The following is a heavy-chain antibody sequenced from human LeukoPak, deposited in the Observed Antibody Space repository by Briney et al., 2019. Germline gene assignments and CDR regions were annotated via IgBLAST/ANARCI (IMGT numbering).Heavy chain of an antibody. V-gene: IGHV4-59*08. CDR2: IYYSGST. CDR3: ARLLTSSSWYDWFDP. CDR1: GGSTTSYY. D-gene: IGHD6-13*01. Sequence: PSETLSLTCTVSGGSTTSYYWSWIRQPPGKGLEWIGYIYYSGSTNYNPSLKSRVTISVDTSKNQFSLKLSSVTAADTAVYYCARLLTSSSWYDWFDPWGQGTLVTVSS. J-gene: IGHJ5*02.